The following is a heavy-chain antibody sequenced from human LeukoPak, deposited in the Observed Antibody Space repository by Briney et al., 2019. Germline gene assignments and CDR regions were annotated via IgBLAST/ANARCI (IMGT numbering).Heavy chain of an antibody. V-gene: IGHV3-21*01. CDR2: ISSSSGYI. D-gene: IGHD6-13*01. J-gene: IGHJ5*02. CDR3: ARDSQQLGGWFDP. Sequence: GGSLRLSCAASGFTFSSYTMSWVRQTPGKGLEWVSSISSSSGYIYYADSVKGRFTISRDNARNSLYLQMKSLRVEDTAVYYCARDSQQLGGWFDPWGQGTLVTVSS. CDR1: GFTFSSYT.